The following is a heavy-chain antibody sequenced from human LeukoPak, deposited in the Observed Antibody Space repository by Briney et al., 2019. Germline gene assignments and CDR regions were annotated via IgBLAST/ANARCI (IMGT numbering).Heavy chain of an antibody. CDR1: GFTFSGYG. CDR2: ISYDGSSK. Sequence: PGGSLRLSCAASGFTFSGYGLHWVRQAPGKGLEWVAVISYDGSSKYYADSVKGRFTISRDNSKNSLYLQMNSLRVEDTAVYYCARDFAGDRDYWGQGTLVTVSS. J-gene: IGHJ4*02. D-gene: IGHD4-17*01. CDR3: ARDFAGDRDY. V-gene: IGHV3-33*01.